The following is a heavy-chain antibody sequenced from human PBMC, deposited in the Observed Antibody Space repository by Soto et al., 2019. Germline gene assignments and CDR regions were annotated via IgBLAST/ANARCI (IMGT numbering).Heavy chain of an antibody. J-gene: IGHJ6*02. CDR2: IFHSGST. D-gene: IGHD4-17*01. CDR1: GCSINSTNF. CDR3: VRRSYGDYVYQYYGMDV. V-gene: IGHV4-4*02. Sequence: SETLSLTCAVSGCSINSTNFWRWVRQPPGKGLEWIGEIFHSGSTNYNPSLKRRVTISIARSKNQFSLKLSSVTAADTAVYYCVRRSYGDYVYQYYGMDVWGQGTTVTVSS.